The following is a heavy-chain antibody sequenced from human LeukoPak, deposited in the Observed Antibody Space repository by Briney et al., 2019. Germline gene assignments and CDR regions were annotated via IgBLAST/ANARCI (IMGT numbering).Heavy chain of an antibody. V-gene: IGHV4-39*01. CDR3: ARRSGYDSSGYYYVDFDY. CDR1: GGSVSSTTYY. CDR2: IYYSGST. D-gene: IGHD3-22*01. Sequence: SETLSLTCTVSGGSVSSTTYYWSWNRQPPGKGLEWIGSIYYSGSTYYNPSLKSRVTISVDTSKNQFSLKLSSVTAADTAVYYCARRSGYDSSGYYYVDFDYWGQGTLVTVSS. J-gene: IGHJ4*02.